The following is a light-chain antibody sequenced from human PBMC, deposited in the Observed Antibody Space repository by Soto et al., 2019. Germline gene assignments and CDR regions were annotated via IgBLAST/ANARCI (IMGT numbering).Light chain of an antibody. CDR3: QQIHSAPLT. J-gene: IGKJ4*01. CDR1: QSITTY. CDR2: AAS. Sequence: DIQMTQSPSSLSASVGDRVTITCRASQSITTYLNWYRQKPGKAPKLLIYAASSLQSGVPSRFSGSGSETEFTLSISSMPTADSAHYFCQQIHSAPLTFGGGTKMDIK. V-gene: IGKV1-39*01.